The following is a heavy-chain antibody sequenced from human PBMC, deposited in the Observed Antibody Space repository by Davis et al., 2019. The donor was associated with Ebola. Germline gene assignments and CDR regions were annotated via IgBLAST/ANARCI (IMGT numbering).Heavy chain of an antibody. CDR3: ARARLQGIFGVTLTYYMDV. Sequence: GESLKISCAASGFIFSDYFMTWIRQAPGKGLEWVSVISSSPGYTNYADSVKGRFTISRDNAKNSLHLQLNSLRAEDTAVYYCARARLQGIFGVTLTYYMDVWGKGTTVTVSS. J-gene: IGHJ6*03. V-gene: IGHV3-11*06. CDR2: ISSSPGYT. CDR1: GFIFSDYF. D-gene: IGHD3-3*01.